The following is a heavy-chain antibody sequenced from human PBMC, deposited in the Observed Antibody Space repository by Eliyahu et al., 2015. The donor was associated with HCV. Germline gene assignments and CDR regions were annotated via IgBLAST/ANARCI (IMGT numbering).Heavy chain of an antibody. V-gene: IGHV3-23*01. D-gene: IGHD5-12*01. J-gene: IGHJ4*02. CDR1: GVTSSSYF. CDR3: ALRYSDYDSFDC. Sequence: EVHLLESGGGLVQPGGSLRLSCVVSGVTSSSYFMSWVRQAPGKGLEWVSSFTGSGSTSYAGSVKGRFTISRDSSKNTLFLQMSSLTAEDTAVYYCALRYSDYDSFDCWGQGTLVTVSS. CDR2: FTGSGST.